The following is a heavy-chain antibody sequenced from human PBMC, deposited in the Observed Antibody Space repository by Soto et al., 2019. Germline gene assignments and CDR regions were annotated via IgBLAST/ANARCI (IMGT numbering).Heavy chain of an antibody. CDR1: GGSVSSGDYS. Sequence: TLSLTCTVSGGSVSSGDYSWSWIRQPPWTALEWIGHIYTGGGIYINPSLKSRVIISLDTSKSQFSLNLISVTAADTAVYSCARGWWEREGYLMDVWGQGTTVTVSS. CDR3: ARGWWEREGYLMDV. CDR2: IYTGGGI. D-gene: IGHD1-26*01. V-gene: IGHV4-30-4*01. J-gene: IGHJ6*02.